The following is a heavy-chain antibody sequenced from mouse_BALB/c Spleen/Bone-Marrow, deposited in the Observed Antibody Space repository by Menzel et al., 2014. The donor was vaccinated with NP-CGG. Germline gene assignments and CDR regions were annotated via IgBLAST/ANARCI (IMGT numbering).Heavy chain of an antibody. V-gene: IGHV1-67*01. CDR1: GYKFTDYA. Sequence: VKLVESGPELVRPGVSVKISCKGSGYKFTDYAMHWVKQSHAKSLEWIGLISTYSGNTHYNQKFKGKATMTVDKSSSTAYMELARLTSEDSAIYYCARNFYGSAYFDFWGQGSTLTVSS. D-gene: IGHD1-1*01. CDR2: ISTYSGNT. J-gene: IGHJ2*01. CDR3: ARNFYGSAYFDF.